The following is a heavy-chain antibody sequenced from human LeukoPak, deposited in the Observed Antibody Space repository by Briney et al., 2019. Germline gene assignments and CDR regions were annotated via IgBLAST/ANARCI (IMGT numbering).Heavy chain of an antibody. CDR2: IYASGKT. CDR3: ARDLGYYDSSGYSDY. J-gene: IGHJ4*02. D-gene: IGHD3-22*01. CDR1: GGSISTYF. Sequence: SETLSLTCTVSGGSISTYFWSWLRQPAGKGLEWIGRIYASGKTNYNPSLKSRVTMSVDTPKNQFSLKMSSVTAADTAVYYCARDLGYYDSSGYSDYWGQGTLVTVSS. V-gene: IGHV4-4*07.